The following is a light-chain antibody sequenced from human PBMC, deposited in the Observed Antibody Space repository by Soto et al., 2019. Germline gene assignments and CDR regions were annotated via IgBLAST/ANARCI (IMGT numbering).Light chain of an antibody. J-gene: IGKJ3*01. V-gene: IGKV1-39*01. Sequence: IQMSRYPSSLFASVGGRFTTTYRASRTITMYLNWYQQKSGQAPKLLINAASTLRSGVPARFSGSGSGTDFTLTIDSLQPEDFATYYCQQSYNSPFNFGPGTKVDIK. CDR2: AAS. CDR1: RTITMY. CDR3: QQSYNSPFN.